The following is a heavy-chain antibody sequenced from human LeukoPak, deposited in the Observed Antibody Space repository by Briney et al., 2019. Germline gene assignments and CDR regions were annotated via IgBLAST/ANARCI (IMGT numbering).Heavy chain of an antibody. CDR1: GGSISCGRDY. J-gene: IGHJ4*02. V-gene: IGHV4-39*01. CDR2: MTYSRTT. Sequence: ETLPLTCSVSGGSISCGRDYSGRIPRPPGKGLEWVERMTYSRTTYFNPHLKNQVTISVDTSMSPSSLPLTSLTGAEIAVYYCAPAYICGSFRTFNYWGRGTLVSVSS. D-gene: IGHD1-14*01. CDR3: APAYICGSFRTFNY.